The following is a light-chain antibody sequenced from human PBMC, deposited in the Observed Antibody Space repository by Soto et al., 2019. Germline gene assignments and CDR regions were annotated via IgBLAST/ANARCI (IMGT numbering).Light chain of an antibody. Sequence: EIVLPQSPGTLYLSPGERATLSCRASQSLSGSFLAWYQQKPGQAPRLLLYGASTRATGIPVRFSGSGSGTDFTLTISRLEPEDFALYYWQRYGSSPLITFGQGTRLEIK. V-gene: IGKV3-20*01. CDR3: QRYGSSPLIT. CDR2: GAS. J-gene: IGKJ5*01. CDR1: QSLSGSF.